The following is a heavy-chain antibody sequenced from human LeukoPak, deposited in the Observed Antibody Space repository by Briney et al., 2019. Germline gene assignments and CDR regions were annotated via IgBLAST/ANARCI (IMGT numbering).Heavy chain of an antibody. D-gene: IGHD3-22*01. CDR1: GGSISSGGYS. CDR2: IYYSGST. V-gene: IGHV4-31*11. Sequence: PSETLSLTCAVSGGSISSGGYSWNWIRQPPGKGLEWIGYIYYSGSTYYNPSLKSRVTISVDTSKNQFSLKLSSVTAADTAVYYCARDYYDSSGYYSGLRYWGQGTLVTVSS. CDR3: ARDYYDSSGYYSGLRY. J-gene: IGHJ4*02.